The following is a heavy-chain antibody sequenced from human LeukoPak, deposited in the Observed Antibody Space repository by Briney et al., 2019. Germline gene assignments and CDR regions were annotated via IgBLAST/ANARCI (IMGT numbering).Heavy chain of an antibody. D-gene: IGHD6-19*01. J-gene: IGHJ3*02. CDR2: ISGSGVGT. V-gene: IGHV3-23*01. Sequence: GGSLRLSCAASGFTVSSNYMSWVRQAPGKGLEWVSAISGSGVGTYYADYVKGRFTISRDNSKNTLYLQMNSLRAEDTALYYCAKLRGQWLSTFEIWGQGTMVTVSS. CDR3: AKLRGQWLSTFEI. CDR1: GFTVSSNY.